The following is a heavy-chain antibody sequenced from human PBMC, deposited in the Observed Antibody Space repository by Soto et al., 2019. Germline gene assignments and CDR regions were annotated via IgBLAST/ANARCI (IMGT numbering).Heavy chain of an antibody. D-gene: IGHD1-26*01. CDR3: AREKSSYGMDV. CDR2: MNPNSGNT. J-gene: IGHJ6*02. V-gene: IGHV1-8*01. CDR1: GYTFTSYD. Sequence: QVKLVQSGAEVKKPGASVKVSCKASGYTFTSYDINWVRQATGQGLEWMGWMNPNSGNTGYAQKFQGRVTMTRNNSTSTAYMALSSLRSEDTALYYCAREKSSYGMDVWGQGTTVTVSS.